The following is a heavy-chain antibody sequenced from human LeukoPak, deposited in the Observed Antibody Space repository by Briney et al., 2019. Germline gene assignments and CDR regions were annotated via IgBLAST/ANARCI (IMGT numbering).Heavy chain of an antibody. Sequence: GGSLRLSCAASGFTFDDYAMHWVRQAPGKGLEWVSLISGDGGSTYYADSVKGRFTISRDNSENSLYPQMNSLRTEDTALYYCAKDIFRRYFGVNYYYGMDVWGQGTTVTVSS. V-gene: IGHV3-43*02. CDR3: AKDIFRRYFGVNYYYGMDV. CDR2: ISGDGGST. CDR1: GFTFDDYA. D-gene: IGHD3-10*01. J-gene: IGHJ6*02.